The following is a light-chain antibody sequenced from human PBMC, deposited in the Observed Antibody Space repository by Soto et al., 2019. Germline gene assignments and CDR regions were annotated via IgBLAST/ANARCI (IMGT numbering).Light chain of an antibody. J-gene: IGLJ3*02. CDR1: SGSIASNY. V-gene: IGLV6-57*02. CDR3: QSYDSSNQV. Sequence: NFMLTQPHSVSESPGKTVTISCTGSSGSIASNYVQWYQQRPGSAPTTVIYKSNQRPSGVPDRFSGSIDSSSNSASLTISGLQTEDEADYYCQSYDSSNQVFGGGTKLTVL. CDR2: KSN.